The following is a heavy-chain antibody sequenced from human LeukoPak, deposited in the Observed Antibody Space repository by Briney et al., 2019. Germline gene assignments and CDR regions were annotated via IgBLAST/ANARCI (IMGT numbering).Heavy chain of an antibody. CDR2: ITKNGDQT. J-gene: IGHJ3*02. CDR3: VKSAGKDGYRDVFDI. D-gene: IGHD5-24*01. V-gene: IGHV3-23*01. Sequence: GGSLRLSCVPSGITFSNSALNWVRQAPGKGLEWVATITKNGDQTYYADSVKGLLTISRDTFRDTLYLQMNSLRAEDPAVYHCVKSAGKDGYRDVFDIWGQGTVVTVSS. CDR1: GITFSNSA.